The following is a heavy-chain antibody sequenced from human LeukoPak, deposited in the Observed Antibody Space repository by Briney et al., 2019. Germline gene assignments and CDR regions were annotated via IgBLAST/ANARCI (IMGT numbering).Heavy chain of an antibody. J-gene: IGHJ4*02. CDR1: GVTFAGYY. CDR3: TAPGAPYGDYDVDY. V-gene: IGHV1-2*02. D-gene: IGHD4-17*01. Sequence: GTSVKVSCKASGVTFAGYYMHWVRQAPGQGLEWMGWINPDNGGTNYAQKFQGRVTMTRDTSINNAYMELSSLRSDDTAVYYCTAPGAPYGDYDVDYWGQGTLVTVSS. CDR2: INPDNGGT.